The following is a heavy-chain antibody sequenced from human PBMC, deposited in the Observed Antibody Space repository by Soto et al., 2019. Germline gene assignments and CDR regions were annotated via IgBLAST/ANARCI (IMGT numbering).Heavy chain of an antibody. J-gene: IGHJ6*02. CDR2: ISAYNGNT. D-gene: IGHD2-15*01. V-gene: IGHV1-18*01. CDR3: ARDIVVVVAATDYYYYYGMDV. Sequence: QVQLVQSGAEVKKPGASVKVSCKASGYTFTSYGISWVRQAPGQGLEWMGWISAYNGNTNYAQKLQGRVTMTTDTSTGTAYMELRSLRSDDTSVYYCARDIVVVVAATDYYYYYGMDVWGQGTTVTVSS. CDR1: GYTFTSYG.